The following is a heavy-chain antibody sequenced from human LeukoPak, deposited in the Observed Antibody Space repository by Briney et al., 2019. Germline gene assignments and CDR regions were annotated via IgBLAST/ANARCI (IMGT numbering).Heavy chain of an antibody. CDR1: GGSINSYY. Sequence: SETLSLTCTVSGGSINSYYWSWIRQPPGKGLEWIGYISYSGSPYYNPSLKSRVAMSIDTSKNQFSLTLSSVTAADTAVYYCVRGLGATVGGWFDTWGQGTRVTVSS. J-gene: IGHJ5*02. CDR2: ISYSGSP. D-gene: IGHD1-26*01. V-gene: IGHV4-59*08. CDR3: VRGLGATVGGWFDT.